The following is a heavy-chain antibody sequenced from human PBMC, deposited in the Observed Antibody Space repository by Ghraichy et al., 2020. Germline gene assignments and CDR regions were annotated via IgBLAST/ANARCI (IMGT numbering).Heavy chain of an antibody. Sequence: GGSLRLSCVASGFDFASAWMSWVRQAPGKGLAWIGRLKSETDGGTADYAAPVKGRFTISRDDSRNTLYLQMDSLRTEDTALYYCTTVILSSLGYHYEESESVPEAYDIWGQGTRVTVSS. D-gene: IGHD3-22*01. CDR3: TTVILSSLGYHYEESESVPEAYDI. J-gene: IGHJ3*02. CDR1: GFDFASAW. V-gene: IGHV3-15*01. CDR2: LKSETDGGTA.